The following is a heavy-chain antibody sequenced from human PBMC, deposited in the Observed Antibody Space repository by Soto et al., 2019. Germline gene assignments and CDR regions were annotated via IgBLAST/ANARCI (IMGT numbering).Heavy chain of an antibody. CDR1: GYSLRSNY. V-gene: IGHV1-2*02. CDR3: ARDLIVDGPDNYAMDV. D-gene: IGHD3-22*01. J-gene: IGHJ6*02. CDR2: INPNSSGT. Sequence: QVQLVQSGAEVKKPGASVKVSCKASGYSLRSNYIHGVRQAPGQGLEWLGWINPNSSGTVYAQKFQGRVTMTRDTSLTTAYMQLNRLTSDDTAVYYCARDLIVDGPDNYAMDVWCQGTTVTVSS.